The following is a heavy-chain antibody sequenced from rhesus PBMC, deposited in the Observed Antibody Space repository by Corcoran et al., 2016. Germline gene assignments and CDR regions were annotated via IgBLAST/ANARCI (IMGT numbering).Heavy chain of an antibody. D-gene: IGHD2-39*02. Sequence: QVRLQESGPGVMKPSETLSLTCAVSGHSIRDSYRWTWIRQPPGEGLEWIGYIYGSTTPTTYSPSLKGRVTVSRDTSMNRFSLKLTSLTAADTAVYCCARLGQVDEYWGLGVLVTGSS. CDR2: IYGSTTPT. V-gene: IGHV4S10*01. CDR3: ARLGQVDEY. J-gene: IGHJ4*01. CDR1: GHSIRDSYR.